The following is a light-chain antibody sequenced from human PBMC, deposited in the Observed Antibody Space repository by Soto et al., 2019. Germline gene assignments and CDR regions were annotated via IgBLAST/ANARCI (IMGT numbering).Light chain of an antibody. J-gene: IGKJ3*01. V-gene: IGKV3-20*01. CDR1: QRVSSSY. CDR3: QQYGNAPFT. Sequence: EIGLTQSPATLSFSPGERATLTCRASQRVSSSYLAWFQQKPGQAPRLLIYGASSRATGIPDRFSGSGSGTDFTLTISRLEPEDFAVYYCQQYGNAPFTFGPGTKVDIK. CDR2: GAS.